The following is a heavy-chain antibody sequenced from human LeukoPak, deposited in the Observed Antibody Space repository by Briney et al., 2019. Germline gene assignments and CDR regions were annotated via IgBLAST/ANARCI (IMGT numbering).Heavy chain of an antibody. J-gene: IGHJ3*02. CDR1: AYTFTIYT. V-gene: IGHV1-3*01. D-gene: IGHD6-13*01. CDR2: INAGNGNR. Sequence: ASVKVSCKASAYTFTIYTIHWVRQTPGQRLEWMGWINAGNGNRRYSQSFQGRLTITRDTSATTAYMELSSLRSEDTAVYYCARTTRSWYEDNDAFDIWGQGTPVTVSS. CDR3: ARTTRSWYEDNDAFDI.